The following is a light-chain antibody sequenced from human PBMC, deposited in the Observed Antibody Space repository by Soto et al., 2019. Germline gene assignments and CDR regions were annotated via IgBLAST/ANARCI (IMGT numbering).Light chain of an antibody. Sequence: EIVMTQSPATLSVSPGERATLSCRASQSVSSNLAWYQQKPGQAPRLLIYGAPTRATGIPARFSGSGSGTEFTLTISSLQSEDFAVYYCQQYNNWSGFGQGTKVDIK. CDR3: QQYNNWSG. CDR2: GAP. V-gene: IGKV3-15*01. J-gene: IGKJ1*01. CDR1: QSVSSN.